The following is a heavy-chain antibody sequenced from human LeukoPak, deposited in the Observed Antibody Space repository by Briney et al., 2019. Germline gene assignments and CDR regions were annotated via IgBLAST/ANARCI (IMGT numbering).Heavy chain of an antibody. Sequence: GGSLRLSCAASGFTFSNAWMSWVRQAPGKGLEWVGRIKSKTDGGTTDYAAPVKGGFTISRDDSKNTLYLQMNSLKTEDTAVYYCTTGIAAAPTFYFDYWGQGTLVTVSS. CDR1: GFTFSNAW. CDR2: IKSKTDGGTT. V-gene: IGHV3-15*01. CDR3: TTGIAAAPTFYFDY. J-gene: IGHJ4*02. D-gene: IGHD6-13*01.